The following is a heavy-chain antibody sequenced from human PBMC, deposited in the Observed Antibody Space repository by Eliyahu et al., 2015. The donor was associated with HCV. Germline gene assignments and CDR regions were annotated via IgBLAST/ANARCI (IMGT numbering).Heavy chain of an antibody. V-gene: IGHV1-69*04. Sequence: QVQLVQSGAEVKKPGSSVXVYCKASGDTFSSYAISWVRQAPGQGLEWMARIIPLLDITNYAQKFQGRVTITADKSTSTAYMEVSSLRSEDAAMYYCARTDYGGNSLDYWGQGTLVTVSS. CDR3: ARTDYGGNSLDY. CDR2: IIPLLDIT. CDR1: GDTFSSYA. D-gene: IGHD4-23*01. J-gene: IGHJ4*02.